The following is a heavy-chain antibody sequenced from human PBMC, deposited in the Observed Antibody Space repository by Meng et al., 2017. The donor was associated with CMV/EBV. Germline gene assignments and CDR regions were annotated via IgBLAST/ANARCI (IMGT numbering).Heavy chain of an antibody. CDR2: INHSGST. V-gene: IGHV4-34*01. Sequence: SQTRSLTCAVYGGSFSGYYWSWIRQPPGKGLEWIGEINHSGSTNYNPSLKSRVTISVDTSKNQFSLKLSSVTAADTAVYYCARGHCTNGVCYFYFDYWGQGTLVTVSS. CDR3: ARGHCTNGVCYFYFDY. D-gene: IGHD2-8*01. CDR1: GGSFSGYY. J-gene: IGHJ4*02.